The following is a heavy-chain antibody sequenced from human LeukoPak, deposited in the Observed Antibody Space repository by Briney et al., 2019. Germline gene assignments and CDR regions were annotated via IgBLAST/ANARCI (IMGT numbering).Heavy chain of an antibody. Sequence: GGSLRLSCTASGFTFRDLAMNWVRQAPGKGLEWVSTLSASGSITYYADSVKGRFTISRDDSKNMLYLQMSSLRVDDTAVYYCAYLGLSSDWNDVPGPQIDHWGQGMLVSVSS. D-gene: IGHD1-1*01. CDR1: GFTFRDLA. V-gene: IGHV3-23*01. CDR2: LSASGSIT. J-gene: IGHJ4*02. CDR3: AYLGLSSDWNDVPGPQIDH.